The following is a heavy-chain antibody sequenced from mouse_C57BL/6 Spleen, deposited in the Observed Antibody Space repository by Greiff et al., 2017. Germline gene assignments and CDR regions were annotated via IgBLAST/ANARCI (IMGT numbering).Heavy chain of an antibody. CDR1: GYTFTSYW. V-gene: IGHV1-55*01. D-gene: IGHD2-5*01. J-gene: IGHJ4*01. Sequence: VQLQQPGAELVKPGASVKMSCKASGYTFTSYWITWVKQRPGQGLEWIGEIYPGSGSTNYNEKFKSKATLTVDTSSSTAYMQLSSLTSEDSAVYYCARRDSNYEAMDYWGQGTSVTVTS. CDR2: IYPGSGST. CDR3: ARRDSNYEAMDY.